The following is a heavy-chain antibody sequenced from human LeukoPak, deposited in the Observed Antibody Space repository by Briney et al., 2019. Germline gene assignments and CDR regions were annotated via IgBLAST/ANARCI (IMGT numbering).Heavy chain of an antibody. Sequence: GGSLRLSCSASGFPFSLYAMHWVRQAPGRGLEYVSAITSNGGSTYYADSVQGRFTISRDNSKNTLYLHMSTLRPEDTAVYYCAYSSGYYHWGQGTLVTVSS. CDR3: AYSSGYYH. D-gene: IGHD3-22*01. J-gene: IGHJ1*01. CDR2: ITSNGGST. CDR1: GFPFSLYA. V-gene: IGHV3-64D*06.